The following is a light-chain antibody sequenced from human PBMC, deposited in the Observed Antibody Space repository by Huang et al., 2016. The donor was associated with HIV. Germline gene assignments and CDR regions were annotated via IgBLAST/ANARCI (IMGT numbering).Light chain of an antibody. CDR1: QSVRSSY. Sequence: EIVLTQSPGTLSLSPGERATLSCRASQSVRSSYLAWYQQKAGQDPRLLIYGVSTRATGIPDRFSGSEYGTDFTITISRLEHEDFAVYYCQQYGSSPPNTFGQGTRLEIK. CDR2: GVS. V-gene: IGKV3-20*01. CDR3: QQYGSSPPNT. J-gene: IGKJ2*01.